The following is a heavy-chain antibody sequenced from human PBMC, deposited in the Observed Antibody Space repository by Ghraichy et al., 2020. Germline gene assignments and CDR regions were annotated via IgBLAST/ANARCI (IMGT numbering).Heavy chain of an antibody. D-gene: IGHD2-2*02. Sequence: ASVKVSCKASGYTFTGYYMHWVRQAPGQGLEWMGWINPNSGGTNYAQKFQGRVTMTRDTSISTAYMELSRLRSDDTAVYYCARVGIGYCSSTSCYSPQPYYYYGMDVWGQGTTVTVS. J-gene: IGHJ6*02. CDR3: ARVGIGYCSSTSCYSPQPYYYYGMDV. CDR1: GYTFTGYY. CDR2: INPNSGGT. V-gene: IGHV1-2*02.